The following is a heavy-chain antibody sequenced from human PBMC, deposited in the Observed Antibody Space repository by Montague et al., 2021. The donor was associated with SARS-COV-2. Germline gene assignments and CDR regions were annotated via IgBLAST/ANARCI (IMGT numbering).Heavy chain of an antibody. CDR1: GFTFSSYA. V-gene: IGHV3-30-3*01. CDR2: ISYDGSNK. Sequence: SLRLSCAASGFTFSSYAMHWVRQAPGEGLEWVAVISYDGSNKYYADSVKGRFTISRDNSKNTLYLQMYSLRAEDTAVYYCAREDPLSAFDYWGQGTLVTVSS. CDR3: AREDPLSAFDY. D-gene: IGHD3-16*02. J-gene: IGHJ4*02.